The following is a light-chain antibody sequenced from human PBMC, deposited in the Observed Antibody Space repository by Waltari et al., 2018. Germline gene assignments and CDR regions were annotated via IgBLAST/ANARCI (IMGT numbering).Light chain of an antibody. J-gene: IGKJ4*01. V-gene: IGKV1-12*01. CDR1: QAIRDW. CDR3: QQANSFPLT. CDR2: GAS. Sequence: DIQMTQSPSSVSASVGDRVTITCRASQAIRDWLVWYQQKPGRAPNLLMYGASTLRSGVPSRFSGSGSGTDFTLTIDSLQPEDFATYFCQQANSFPLTFGGGPR.